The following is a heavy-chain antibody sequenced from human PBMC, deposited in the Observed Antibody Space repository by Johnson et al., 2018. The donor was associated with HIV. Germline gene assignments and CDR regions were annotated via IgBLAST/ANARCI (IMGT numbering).Heavy chain of an antibody. D-gene: IGHD4-17*01. CDR2: ISSSGSTI. V-gene: IGHV3-11*04. J-gene: IGHJ3*02. Sequence: QVQLVESGGGLVKPGGSLRLSCAASGFTFSDYYMSWIRQAPGKGLEWVSYISSSGSTIYYADSVKGRFTISRDNSKNTLYLQMNSLRAEDTAVYYCATWKDYGDYSGRAGYAFDIWGQGTMVTVSS. CDR3: ATWKDYGDYSGRAGYAFDI. CDR1: GFTFSDYY.